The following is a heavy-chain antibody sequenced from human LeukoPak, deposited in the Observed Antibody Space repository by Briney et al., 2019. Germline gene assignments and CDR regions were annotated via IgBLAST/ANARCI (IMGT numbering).Heavy chain of an antibody. CDR3: ARAGEYCSGGSCYSGVYFDY. V-gene: IGHV1-2*02. Sequence: ASVKVSCKTSGYTFSDYYIHWIRQAPGQGLEWVGWINPNSGDTDYAQKFQGRVTVTRDTSISTAYMELGRLRSDDTALYYCARAGEYCSGGSCYSGVYFDYWGQGTLVTVSS. CDR1: GYTFSDYY. D-gene: IGHD2-15*01. CDR2: INPNSGDT. J-gene: IGHJ4*02.